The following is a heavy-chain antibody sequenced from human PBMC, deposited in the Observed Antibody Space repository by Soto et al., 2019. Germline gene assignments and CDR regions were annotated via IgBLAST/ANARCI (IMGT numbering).Heavy chain of an antibody. V-gene: IGHV1-24*01. CDR3: ATDLRVITMVRGVIITSSNDAFDI. J-gene: IGHJ3*02. D-gene: IGHD3-10*01. CDR2: FDPEDGET. Sequence: ASVKVSCKVSGYTLTELSMHWVRQAPGKGLEWMGGFDPEDGETIYAQKFQGRVTMTEDTSTDTAYMELSSLRSEDTAVYYCATDLRVITMVRGVIITSSNDAFDIWGQGTMVTVSS. CDR1: GYTLTELS.